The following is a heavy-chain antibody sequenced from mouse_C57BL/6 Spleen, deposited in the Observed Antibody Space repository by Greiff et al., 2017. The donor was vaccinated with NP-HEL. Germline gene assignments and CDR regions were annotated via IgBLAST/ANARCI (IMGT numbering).Heavy chain of an antibody. CDR2: ISYSGST. Sequence: VQLVESGPGMVKPSQSLSLTCTVTGYSITSGYDWHWIRHFPGNKLEWMGYISYSGSTNYNPSLKSRISITHDTSKNHFFLKLNSVTTEDTATYYCASNYGSSLFAYWGQGTLVTVSA. D-gene: IGHD1-1*01. CDR1: GYSITSGYD. J-gene: IGHJ3*01. V-gene: IGHV3-1*01. CDR3: ASNYGSSLFAY.